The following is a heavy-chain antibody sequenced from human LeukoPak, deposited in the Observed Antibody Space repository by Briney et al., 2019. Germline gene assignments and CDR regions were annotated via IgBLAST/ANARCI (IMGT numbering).Heavy chain of an antibody. D-gene: IGHD5-18*01. Sequence: GGSLRLSCAASGFTLSSYDMHWVRQAPGKGLEWVAVISYDGSNKYYADSVKGRFTISRDNSKNTLYLQMNSLRAEDTAVYYCTAMDSYWGQGTLVIVSS. CDR2: ISYDGSNK. CDR3: TAMDSY. J-gene: IGHJ4*02. V-gene: IGHV3-30*03. CDR1: GFTLSSYD.